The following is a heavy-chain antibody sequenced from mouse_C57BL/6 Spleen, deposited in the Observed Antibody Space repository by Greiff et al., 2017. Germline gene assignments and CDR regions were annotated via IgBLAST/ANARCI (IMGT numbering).Heavy chain of an antibody. J-gene: IGHJ4*01. Sequence: QVHVKQSGAELVRPGTSVKVSCKASGYAFTNYLIEWVKQRPGQGLEWIGVINPGSGGTNYNEKFKGKATLTADKSSSTAYMQLSSLTSEDSAVYFCASNYGNYEDYAMDYWGQGTSVTVSS. CDR1: GYAFTNYL. D-gene: IGHD2-1*01. CDR3: ASNYGNYEDYAMDY. V-gene: IGHV1-54*01. CDR2: INPGSGGT.